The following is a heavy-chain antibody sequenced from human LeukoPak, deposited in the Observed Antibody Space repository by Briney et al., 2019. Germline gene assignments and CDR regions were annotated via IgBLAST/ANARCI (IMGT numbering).Heavy chain of an antibody. Sequence: SETLSLTCTVSGGSISGYYWNWIRQPAGKGLEWIGRIYVSESTNYNPSLKSRVTMSIDTSKNQFSLKMSSVTAAVTAVYFCSRGQDGYDDYWGQGTLVTVS. CDR2: IYVSEST. D-gene: IGHD5-24*01. V-gene: IGHV4-4*07. CDR3: SRGQDGYDDY. CDR1: GGSISGYY. J-gene: IGHJ4*02.